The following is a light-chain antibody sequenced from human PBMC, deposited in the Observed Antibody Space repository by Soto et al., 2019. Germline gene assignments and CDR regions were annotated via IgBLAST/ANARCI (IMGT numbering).Light chain of an antibody. CDR2: EVV. V-gene: IGLV2-8*01. Sequence: QPALTQPPSASGSPGQSVTISCTGTKNDIGVYDFVSWYQHHPDKAPRLIIYEVVRRPSGVPDRFSGSKSGNTASLTVSGLQAADEADYFCKSYAGSNTYVFGSGTKVTVL. CDR1: KNDIGVYDF. CDR3: KSYAGSNTYV. J-gene: IGLJ1*01.